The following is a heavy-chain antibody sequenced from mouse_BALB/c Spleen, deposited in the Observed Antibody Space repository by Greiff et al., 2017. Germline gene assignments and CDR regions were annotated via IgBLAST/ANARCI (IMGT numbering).Heavy chain of an antibody. Sequence: VQRVESGPGLVPPSQTLSITCTVSGFSFTGYGVHWVRQPPGKGLEWLGMICGDGSTDYNSALISRLSISKDNSKSHVFLIMNSLQTDDTARYYCATNDYGSGYWFAYWGQGTLVTVSA. D-gene: IGHD1-1*01. CDR3: ATNDYGSGYWFAY. J-gene: IGHJ3*01. V-gene: IGHV2-6-7*01. CDR2: ICGDGST. CDR1: GFSFTGYG.